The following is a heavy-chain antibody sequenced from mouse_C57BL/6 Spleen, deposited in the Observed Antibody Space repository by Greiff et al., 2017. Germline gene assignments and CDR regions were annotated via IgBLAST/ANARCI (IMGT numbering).Heavy chain of an antibody. V-gene: IGHV1-52*01. CDR2: IDPSDSET. D-gene: IGHD2-4*01. J-gene: IGHJ2*01. CDR1: GYTFTSYW. CDR3: ARRGYDYDEGTFDY. Sequence: QSCKASGYTFTSYWMHWVKQRPIQGLEWIGNIDPSDSETHYNQKFKDKATLTVDKSSSTAYMQLSSLTSEDSAVYYCARRGYDYDEGTFDYWGQGTTLTVSS.